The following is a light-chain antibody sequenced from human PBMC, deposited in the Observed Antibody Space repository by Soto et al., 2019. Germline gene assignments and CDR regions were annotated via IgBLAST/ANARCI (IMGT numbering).Light chain of an antibody. CDR3: QQRSHWPLT. J-gene: IGKJ5*01. CDR2: DAS. V-gene: IGKV3-11*01. CDR1: QSVSSY. Sequence: EVVLTQSPATLSLSPGERATLSCRASQSVSSYLAWYQQKPGQAPRLPIYDASNRATGIPARFSGSGSGTDFTLTISSLEPEDFGVYYCQQRSHWPLTFGQGTRLEIK.